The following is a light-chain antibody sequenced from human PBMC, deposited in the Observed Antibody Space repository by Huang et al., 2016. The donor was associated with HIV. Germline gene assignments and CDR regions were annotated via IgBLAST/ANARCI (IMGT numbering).Light chain of an antibody. Sequence: EIVMTQSPATLSVSPGQRATLSCRTNTSVNSNVAWYQQRPGQAPRLLIYGSSTSAPGIPARFSGRGSGTEFILTINSRQSEDFALYFCQQYNNWHLSFGGGTRVDI. CDR3: QQYNNWHLS. J-gene: IGKJ4*01. V-gene: IGKV3-15*01. CDR2: GSS. CDR1: TSVNSN.